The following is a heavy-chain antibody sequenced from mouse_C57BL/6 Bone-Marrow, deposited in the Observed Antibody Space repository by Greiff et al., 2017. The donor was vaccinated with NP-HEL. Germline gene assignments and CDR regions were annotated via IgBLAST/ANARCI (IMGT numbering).Heavy chain of an antibody. J-gene: IGHJ1*03. CDR2: INSDGGST. Sequence: EVKLVESGGGLVQPGESLKLSCESNEYEFPSHDMSWVRKTPEKRLELVAAINSDGGSTYYPDTMERRFIISRDNTKKTLYLQMSSLRSEDTALYYCARHGDYYGSSLGYFDVWGTGTTVTVSS. V-gene: IGHV5-2*01. CDR1: EYEFPSHD. CDR3: ARHGDYYGSSLGYFDV. D-gene: IGHD1-1*01.